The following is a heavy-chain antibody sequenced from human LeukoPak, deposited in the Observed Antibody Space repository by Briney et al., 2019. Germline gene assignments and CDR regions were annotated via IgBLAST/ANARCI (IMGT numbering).Heavy chain of an antibody. V-gene: IGHV1-18*01. CDR1: GYIFTTYG. CDR3: ARDYGSRLLFDF. CDR2: ISPYNGNT. Sequence: ALVKVSCKASGYIFTTYGISWVRQAPGQGLEWMGWISPYNGNTNYAQKLQGRVTMTTDTSTSTAYVELRSLRSDDTAVYYCARDYGSRLLFDFWGQGTLVTVSS. J-gene: IGHJ4*02. D-gene: IGHD6-13*01.